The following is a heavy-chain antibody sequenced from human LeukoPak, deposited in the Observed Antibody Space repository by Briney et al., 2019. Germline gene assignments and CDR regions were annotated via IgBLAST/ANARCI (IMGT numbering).Heavy chain of an antibody. CDR3: ARGGSSWYDGIDY. Sequence: SETLSLTCTVSGGSISSYYWNWIRQPPGKGLEWIGYIYYSGSTNYNPSLKSRVTMSVDTSKNQFSLKLNSVTAADTAVYYCARGGSSWYDGIDYWGQGTLVTVSS. D-gene: IGHD6-13*01. V-gene: IGHV4-59*01. J-gene: IGHJ4*02. CDR2: IYYSGST. CDR1: GGSISSYY.